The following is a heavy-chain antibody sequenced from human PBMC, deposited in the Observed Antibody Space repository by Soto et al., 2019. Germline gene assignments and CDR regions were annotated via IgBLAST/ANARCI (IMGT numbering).Heavy chain of an antibody. J-gene: IGHJ4*02. Sequence: QVQLVESGGGLVKPGGSLRLSCAVSGFTFSDYYMSWIRQAPGKGLEWVSYISSSGSTIYYADSVKGRFTISRDNAKNSLYLQMNSLRAEDTAVYYCARDPQYCSGGSCYIDGYFDYWGQGTLVTVSS. CDR2: ISSSGSTI. V-gene: IGHV3-11*01. D-gene: IGHD2-15*01. CDR1: GFTFSDYY. CDR3: ARDPQYCSGGSCYIDGYFDY.